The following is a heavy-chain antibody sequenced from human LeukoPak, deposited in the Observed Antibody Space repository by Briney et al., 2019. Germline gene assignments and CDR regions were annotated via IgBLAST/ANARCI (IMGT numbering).Heavy chain of an antibody. J-gene: IGHJ4*02. CDR3: ARGRSSSWSSFDY. D-gene: IGHD6-13*01. V-gene: IGHV4-30-4*01. CDR2: IYNNGRT. Sequence: SETLSLTCTVSGGSISSGDYYWSWIRQPPGKGLEWIGYIYNNGRTYYNPSLKSRVTISVDTSKNLFSLKVSSVTAVDAAVYYCARGRSSSWSSFDYWGQGTLVTVSS. CDR1: GGSISSGDYY.